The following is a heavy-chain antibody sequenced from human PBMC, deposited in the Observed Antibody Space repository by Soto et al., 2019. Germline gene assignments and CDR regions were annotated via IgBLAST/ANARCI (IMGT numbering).Heavy chain of an antibody. CDR2: ISGYNGDT. CDR1: GYTFTRYG. D-gene: IGHD1-1*01. V-gene: IGHV1-18*01. CDR3: GTNRGLLYYYYGMDV. J-gene: IGHJ6*02. Sequence: QGQLVQSGPEVKKPGASVKVSCKASGYTFTRYGISWVRQAPGQGLEWMGWISGYNGDTNYAQKVQGRVTMTIDTSTSSTDMKERRLLSADDAILYCGTNRGLLYYYYGMDVWGQGTTVTVSS.